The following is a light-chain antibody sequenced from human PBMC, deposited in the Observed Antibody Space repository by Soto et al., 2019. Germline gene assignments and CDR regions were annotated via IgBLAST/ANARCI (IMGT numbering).Light chain of an antibody. CDR3: AAWDDSLSGVV. CDR1: GGHSSYA. Sequence: QSVLTQSPSASASLGASVKLTCTLSGGHSSYAIAWHQQQPEKGPRYLMNLNNDGSHTKGDGIPDRFSGSSSGAERYLTISSLQSEDEADYYCAAWDDSLSGVVFGGGTKLTVL. J-gene: IGLJ2*01. V-gene: IGLV4-69*01. CDR2: LNNDGSH.